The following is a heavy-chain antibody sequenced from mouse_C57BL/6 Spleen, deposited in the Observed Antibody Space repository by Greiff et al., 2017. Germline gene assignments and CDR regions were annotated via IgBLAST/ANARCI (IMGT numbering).Heavy chain of an antibody. Sequence: EVQVVESGGGLVQPGGSLSLSCAASGFTFTDYYMSWVRQPPGKALEWLGFIRNKANGYNTEYSASVKGRFTIARDNSKSILYLHMNALRAADSAYYYSARYMRGWSLDYWGQGTTLTVSS. CDR3: ARYMRGWSLDY. D-gene: IGHD2-3*01. V-gene: IGHV7-3*01. J-gene: IGHJ2*01. CDR1: GFTFTDYY. CDR2: IRNKANGYNT.